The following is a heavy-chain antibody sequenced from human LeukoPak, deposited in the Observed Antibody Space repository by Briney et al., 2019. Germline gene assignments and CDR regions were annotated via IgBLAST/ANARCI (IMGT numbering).Heavy chain of an antibody. CDR2: IYYSGST. V-gene: IGHV4-39*01. CDR3: ARRAVAGPFDY. D-gene: IGHD6-19*01. Sequence: SETLSLTCTVSGGSISSSSYYWGWIRQPPGKGLEWIGSIYYSGSTYYNPSLKSRVTISVDTPKNQFSLKLSSVTAADTAVYYCARRAVAGPFDYWGQGTLVTVSS. J-gene: IGHJ4*02. CDR1: GGSISSSSYY.